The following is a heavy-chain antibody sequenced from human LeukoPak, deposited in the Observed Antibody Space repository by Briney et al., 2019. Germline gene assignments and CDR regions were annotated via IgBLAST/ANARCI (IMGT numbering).Heavy chain of an antibody. J-gene: IGHJ3*02. D-gene: IGHD3-22*01. CDR1: GYTFTRYG. V-gene: IGHV1-18*01. CDR2: INPNNGNT. CDR3: ARVGYDSSGHHRYAFDI. Sequence: ASVKVSCKASGYTFTRYGISWVRQAPGQGLEWMGWINPNNGNTNYVQKLQGTVTMTTDTSTSTAYMELRSLRSDDTAVYYCARVGYDSSGHHRYAFDIWGQGTMVTVSS.